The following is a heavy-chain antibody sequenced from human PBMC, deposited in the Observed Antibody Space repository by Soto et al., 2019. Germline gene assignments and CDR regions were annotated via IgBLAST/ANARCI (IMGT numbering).Heavy chain of an antibody. D-gene: IGHD3-10*01. J-gene: IGHJ4*02. CDR2: VYYSGNT. V-gene: IGHV4-39*01. Sequence: QLQLQESGPGLVKPSETLSLTCTVSGGSISSTSYYWVWIHQPPGKGLEWIATVYYSGNTYYNPSLKSRVTISVDTSKNQFSLKLSSVTAADTAMYYCARRGGGTRHFDYWGQGTLVTVSS. CDR1: GGSISSTSYY. CDR3: ARRGGGTRHFDY.